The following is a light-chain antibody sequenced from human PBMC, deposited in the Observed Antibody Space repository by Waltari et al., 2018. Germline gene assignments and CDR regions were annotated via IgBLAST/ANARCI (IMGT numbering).Light chain of an antibody. CDR3: QQYNNWPPIT. CDR1: QSVSNS. V-gene: IGKV3D-15*01. Sequence: EIVMTQSPPTLSVSPGERATLSCRASQSVSNSLAWYQHRPGRAPRLLIHSASTRAPGIPARFSGSGSETEFTLTISNLQSEGFALYYCQQYNNWPPITFGQGTRLEIK. J-gene: IGKJ5*01. CDR2: SAS.